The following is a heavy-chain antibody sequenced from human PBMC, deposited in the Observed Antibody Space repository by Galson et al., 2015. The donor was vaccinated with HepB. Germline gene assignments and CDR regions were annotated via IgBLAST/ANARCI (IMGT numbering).Heavy chain of an antibody. CDR1: GGSFSGYY. CDR3: ARGPYYIAFDI. J-gene: IGHJ3*02. CDR2: ITDSGGT. V-gene: IGHV4-34*01. Sequence: QVQLQESGPGLVKPSETLSLTCTVYGGSFSGYYWSWIRQPPGKGLEWIGEITDSGGTSYNPSLKSRVTIPVDTSKKQFSLKLSSVTAADTAVYYCARGPYYIAFDIWGQGTMVTVSS. D-gene: IGHD2-21*01.